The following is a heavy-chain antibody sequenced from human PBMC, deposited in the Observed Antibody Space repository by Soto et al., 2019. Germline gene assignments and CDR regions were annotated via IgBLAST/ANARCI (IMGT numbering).Heavy chain of an antibody. CDR2: IYYSGST. CDR1: GGSISSGGYY. CDR3: ARDRDRYYDILTGYYRGNWFDP. J-gene: IGHJ5*02. Sequence: SETLSLTCTVSGGSISSGGYYWSWIRQHPGKGLEWIGYIYYSGSTYYNPSLKSRVTISVDTSKNQFSLKLSSVTAADTAVYYCARDRDRYYDILTGYYRGNWFDPWGQGTLVTVSS. D-gene: IGHD3-9*01. V-gene: IGHV4-31*03.